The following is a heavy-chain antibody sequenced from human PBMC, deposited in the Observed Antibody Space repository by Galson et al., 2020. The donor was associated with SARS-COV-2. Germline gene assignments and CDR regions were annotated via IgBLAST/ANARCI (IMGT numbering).Heavy chain of an antibody. V-gene: IGHV4-30-4*01. CDR2: IYHTGNT. Sequence: PSETLSLTCSVSGDSISSGDYYWSWIRQPPGKGLEWIGYIYHTGNTNYNPSLKSRVTMSVDTSKNQFSLRLSSVTAADTAVYYCATALRFEAGRWFEPWGHGTLVTVSS. D-gene: IGHD3-3*01. J-gene: IGHJ5*02. CDR3: ATALRFEAGRWFEP. CDR1: GDSISSGDYY.